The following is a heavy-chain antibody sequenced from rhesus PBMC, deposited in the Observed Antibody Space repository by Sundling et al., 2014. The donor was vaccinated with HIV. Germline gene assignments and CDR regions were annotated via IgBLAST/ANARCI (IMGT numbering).Heavy chain of an antibody. Sequence: EVQLVESGGGLAKPGGSLRLSCAASGFTFSSYAFHWVRQAPGKGLEWVSAISGGGITYYADSVKGRFTISRDTSKNTLSLQMNSLRVEDTAVYYCANSPRVYYGLVFLGPKGRSSPSPQ. CDR1: GFTFSSYA. J-gene: IGHJ6*01. CDR2: ISGGGIT. CDR3: ANSPRVYYGLVF. V-gene: IGHV3-103*01.